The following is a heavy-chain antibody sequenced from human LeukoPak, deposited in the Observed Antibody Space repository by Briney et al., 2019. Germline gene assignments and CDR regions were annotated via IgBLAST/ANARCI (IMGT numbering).Heavy chain of an antibody. CDR1: GFTFSSYE. J-gene: IGHJ6*04. Sequence: PGGSLRLSCAASGFTFSSYEMNWVRQAPGRGLEWVSHISSSGSTIYYADSVKGRFTISRDNAKNSLYLQMNSLRAEDTAVYYCAELGITMIGGVWGKGTTVTIPS. CDR2: ISSSGSTI. V-gene: IGHV3-48*03. D-gene: IGHD3-10*02. CDR3: AELGITMIGGV.